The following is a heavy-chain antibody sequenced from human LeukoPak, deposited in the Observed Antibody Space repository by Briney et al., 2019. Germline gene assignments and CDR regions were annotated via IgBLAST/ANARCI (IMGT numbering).Heavy chain of an antibody. Sequence: GGSLRLSCAASGFTFSSYWMSWVRQAPGKGLEWVANIKQDGSEKYYVDSVKGRFTISRDNAKNSLYLQMNSLRAEDTAVYYCARDAFGVGTGYMDVWGKGTTVTVSS. J-gene: IGHJ6*03. CDR1: GFTFSSYW. D-gene: IGHD2-8*01. V-gene: IGHV3-7*01. CDR2: IKQDGSEK. CDR3: ARDAFGVGTGYMDV.